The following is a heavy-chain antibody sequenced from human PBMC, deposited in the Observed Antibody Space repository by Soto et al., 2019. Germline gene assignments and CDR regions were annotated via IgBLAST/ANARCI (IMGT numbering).Heavy chain of an antibody. CDR1: GFTFTSSA. Sequence: ASVKVSCKASGFTFTSSAVQWVRQARGQRLEWIGWIVVGSGNTNYAQKFQERVTITRDMSTSTAYMELSSLRSEDTAVYYCAACSGGSCYSSEPDAFDIWGQGTMVTVSS. V-gene: IGHV1-58*01. CDR3: AACSGGSCYSSEPDAFDI. J-gene: IGHJ3*02. D-gene: IGHD2-15*01. CDR2: IVVGSGNT.